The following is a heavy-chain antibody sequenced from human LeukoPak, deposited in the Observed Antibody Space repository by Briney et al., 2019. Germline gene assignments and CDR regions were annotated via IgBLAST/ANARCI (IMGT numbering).Heavy chain of an antibody. CDR1: GYTFTGYY. CDR3: ARDPSIVVVVAAMGNWFDP. Sequence: ASVKVSCKASGYTFTGYYMHWVRQAPGQGLEWMGWINPNSGGINYAQKFQGRVTMTRDTSISTAYMELSRLRSDDTAVYYCARDPSIVVVVAAMGNWFDPWGQGTLVTVSS. D-gene: IGHD2-15*01. CDR2: INPNSGGI. V-gene: IGHV1-2*02. J-gene: IGHJ5*02.